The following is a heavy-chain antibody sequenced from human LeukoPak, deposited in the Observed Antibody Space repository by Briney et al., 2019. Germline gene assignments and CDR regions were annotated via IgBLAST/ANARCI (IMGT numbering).Heavy chain of an antibody. CDR3: ARDRGYCSGGSCYTVD. D-gene: IGHD2-15*01. CDR2: IIPILGIA. V-gene: IGHV1-69*04. CDR1: GGTFSSYT. J-gene: IGHJ4*02. Sequence: GASVTVSCKASGGTFSSYTISWVRRAPGQGLEWMGRIIPILGIANYAQKFQGRVTITADKSTSTAYMELSSLRSEDTAVYYCARDRGYCSGGSCYTVDWGQGTLVTVSS.